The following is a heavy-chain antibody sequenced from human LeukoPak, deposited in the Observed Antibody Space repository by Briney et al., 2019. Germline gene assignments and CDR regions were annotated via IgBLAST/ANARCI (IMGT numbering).Heavy chain of an antibody. CDR3: ARQNWNDESWFDP. CDR2: IKSKTDGGTT. Sequence: PGGSLRLSCAASGFTFSNAWMSWVRQAPGKGLEWVGRIKSKTDGGTTDYAAPVKGRFTISRDDSKNTLYLQMNSLRAEDTAVYYCARQNWNDESWFDPWGQGTLVTVSS. D-gene: IGHD1-1*01. J-gene: IGHJ5*02. CDR1: GFTFSNAW. V-gene: IGHV3-15*01.